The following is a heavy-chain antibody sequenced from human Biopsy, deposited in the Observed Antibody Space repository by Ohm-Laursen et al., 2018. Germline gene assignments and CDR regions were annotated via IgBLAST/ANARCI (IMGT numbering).Heavy chain of an antibody. CDR1: GGSIKSYY. CDR3: ARLTGDPSY. V-gene: IGHV4-59*01. Sequence: GTLSLTCTVSGGSIKSYYWNWIRQSPGKGLECIGFIYYTGHTNYNPSLKSRATISVDTSKNQFSLKVISVTAADTAVYYCARLTGDPSYWGQGILVTVSS. D-gene: IGHD7-27*01. CDR2: IYYTGHT. J-gene: IGHJ4*02.